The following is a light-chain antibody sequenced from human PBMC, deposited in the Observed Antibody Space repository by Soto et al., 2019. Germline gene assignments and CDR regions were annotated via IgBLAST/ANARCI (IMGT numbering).Light chain of an antibody. CDR2: GAS. J-gene: IGKJ1*01. CDR3: QQYNNWPPGT. Sequence: EIVMTQSPATLSVSPGERATLSCRASQSVSSNLAWYQQKPGLAPRLLIYGASTRATGVPARFSGSRSGTEFTLTISSLQSEDFAVYYCQQYNNWPPGTFGQGTKVEIK. CDR1: QSVSSN. V-gene: IGKV3-15*01.